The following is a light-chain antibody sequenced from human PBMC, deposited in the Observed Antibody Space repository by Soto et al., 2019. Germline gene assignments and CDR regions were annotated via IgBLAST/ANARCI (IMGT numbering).Light chain of an antibody. CDR1: QSISSY. Sequence: IQMTQYPHSLSSSVGERVIVTCRASQSISSYLNWYQQKPGKAPKLLIYAASSLQSGVPSRFSGSGSGTDFTLTISSLQPEDFATYYCQQCYSTPITFGQGTRLAIK. V-gene: IGKV1-39*01. CDR3: QQCYSTPIT. J-gene: IGKJ5*01. CDR2: AAS.